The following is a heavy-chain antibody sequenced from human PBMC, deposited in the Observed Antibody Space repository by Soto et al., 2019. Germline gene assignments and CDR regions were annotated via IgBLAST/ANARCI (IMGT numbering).Heavy chain of an antibody. D-gene: IGHD3-9*01. J-gene: IGHJ6*02. CDR1: GDSISSYY. Sequence: PSETLSLTCTVSGDSISSYYWSWIRQPPGKGLDWIGYIYYSGSTNYNPSLKSRVTISVDTSKNQFSLKLSSVTAADTAVYYCARVEGTLPTGYYTGMHVWGQGTTVTVS. CDR2: IYYSGST. V-gene: IGHV4-59*01. CDR3: ARVEGTLPTGYYTGMHV.